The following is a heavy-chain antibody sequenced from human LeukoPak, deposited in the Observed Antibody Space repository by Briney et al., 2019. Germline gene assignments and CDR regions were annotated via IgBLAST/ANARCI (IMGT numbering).Heavy chain of an antibody. J-gene: IGHJ6*03. V-gene: IGHV3-9*03. Sequence: GGSLRLSCAASGFTFDVYAMHWGRQAPGKGLEWVSGISTNSGSIDYADSVKGRFTISRDNAKNSLYLQMNSLRAEDMALYYCAKGGGGTNYYYMDVWGKGTTVTVSS. D-gene: IGHD1-1*01. CDR1: GFTFDVYA. CDR3: AKGGGGTNYYYMDV. CDR2: ISTNSGSI.